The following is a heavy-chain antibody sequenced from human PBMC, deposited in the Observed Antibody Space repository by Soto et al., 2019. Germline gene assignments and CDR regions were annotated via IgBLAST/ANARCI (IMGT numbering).Heavy chain of an antibody. CDR1: GYSFTSYW. J-gene: IGHJ5*02. CDR2: IYPSDSYT. V-gene: IGHV5-10-1*01. D-gene: IGHD3-22*01. CDR3: VRLGAPSGYYSVGPYWFEP. Sequence: GESLKISCKGSGYSFTSYWISWVRQIPGKGLEWMWIIYPSDSYTNYSPSFQGHVTSSADKSSSTAYLQWSSLKDWVTAMYYCVRLGAPSGYYSVGPYWFEPWGQGVLVTVSS.